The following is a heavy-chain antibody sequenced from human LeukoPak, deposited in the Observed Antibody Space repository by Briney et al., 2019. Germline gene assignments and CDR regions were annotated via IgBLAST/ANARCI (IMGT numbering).Heavy chain of an antibody. CDR2: LDYSGST. CDR1: GGSITRYY. CDR3: ARHFDY. J-gene: IGHJ4*02. Sequence: SETLSLTCTVSGGSITRYYWSWIRQPPGKGLEWIASLDYSGSTNYNPSLKSRVTISADTSNNQFSLKLTSVTAADTAVYYCARHFDYWGQGTLVTVSS. V-gene: IGHV4-59*08.